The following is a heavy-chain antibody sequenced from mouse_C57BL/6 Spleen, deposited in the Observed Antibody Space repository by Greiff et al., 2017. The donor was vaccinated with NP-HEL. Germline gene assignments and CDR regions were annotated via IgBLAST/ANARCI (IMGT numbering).Heavy chain of an antibody. D-gene: IGHD1-1*01. CDR3: ATGYDSSSLFDY. CDR1: GYAFSSSW. CDR2: IYPGAGDT. Sequence: VQLQQSGPELVKPGASVKISCKASGYAFSSSWMNWVKQRPGKGLEWLGRIYPGAGDTHYNGKFTGKATLTADKSSSTAYMQLSSLTSEDSAVYFCATGYDSSSLFDYWGQGTTRTVSS. J-gene: IGHJ2*01. V-gene: IGHV1-82*01.